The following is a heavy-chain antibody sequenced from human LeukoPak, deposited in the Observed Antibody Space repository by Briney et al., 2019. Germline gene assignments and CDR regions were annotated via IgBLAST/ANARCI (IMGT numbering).Heavy chain of an antibody. V-gene: IGHV4-39*07. Sequence: SETLSLTCSVSDGSIRSSSYYWGWIRQPPGKGLEWIGTIYYSGSTYYNSSLKSRVTISVDTSKNQFSLKLSSVTAADTAVYFCARDTANSRPSDTFDIWGQGTMVTVSS. D-gene: IGHD2-21*01. CDR3: ARDTANSRPSDTFDI. CDR2: IYYSGST. CDR1: DGSIRSSSYY. J-gene: IGHJ3*02.